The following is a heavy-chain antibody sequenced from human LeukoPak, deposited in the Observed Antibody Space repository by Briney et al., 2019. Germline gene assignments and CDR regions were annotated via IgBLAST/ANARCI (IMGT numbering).Heavy chain of an antibody. J-gene: IGHJ5*02. CDR2: IYPGDSDT. D-gene: IGHD3-10*01. CDR1: GYSLTSYW. CDR3: ARQITMEGEENWFDP. V-gene: IGHV5-51*01. Sequence: GESLKISCKGSGYSLTSYWIGWVRQMPGKGLEWMGIIYPGDSDTRYSPSFQGQVTISADKSISTAYLQWSSLKASDTAMYYCARQITMEGEENWFDPWGQGTLVTVSS.